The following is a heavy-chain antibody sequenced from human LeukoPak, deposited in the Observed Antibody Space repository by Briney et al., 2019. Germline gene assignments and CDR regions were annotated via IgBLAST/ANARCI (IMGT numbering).Heavy chain of an antibody. CDR3: AKDPSHRSSPWYFDY. D-gene: IGHD6-6*01. Sequence: QSGGSLTLSCAASGFTFSSYAMSWVRQAPGKGLEWVSAISGSGVSTYYADSVKGRFTISRDNSKNTLYLQMNSLRAEDTAVYYCAKDPSHRSSPWYFDYWGQGALVTVSS. J-gene: IGHJ4*02. V-gene: IGHV3-23*01. CDR2: ISGSGVST. CDR1: GFTFSSYA.